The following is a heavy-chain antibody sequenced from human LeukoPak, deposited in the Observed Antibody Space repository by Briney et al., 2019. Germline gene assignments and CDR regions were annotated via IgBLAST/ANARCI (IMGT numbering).Heavy chain of an antibody. CDR3: AKDRATQIYYFDY. J-gene: IGHJ4*02. CDR2: ISGSGGST. Sequence: GGSLRLSCAASGLTFSSYAMSWVRQAPGEGLEWVSAISGSGGSTYYADSVKGRFTISRDNSKNTLYLQMNSLRAEDTAVYYCAKDRATQIYYFDYWGQGTLVTVSP. V-gene: IGHV3-23*01. CDR1: GLTFSSYA.